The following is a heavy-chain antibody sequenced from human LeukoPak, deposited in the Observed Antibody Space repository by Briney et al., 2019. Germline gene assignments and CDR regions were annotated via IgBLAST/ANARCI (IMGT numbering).Heavy chain of an antibody. Sequence: GGSLRLSCAASGFIFSTYAMNWVRQAPGKGLEWISGVSNSGVSTNYAASVKGRFTISRDNSKNMLYLQMNGLRAEDTAVYYCAKDWNPSPNWFGPWGRGTLVIVSS. D-gene: IGHD1-1*01. CDR2: VSNSGVST. CDR1: GFIFSTYA. CDR3: AKDWNPSPNWFGP. V-gene: IGHV3-23*01. J-gene: IGHJ5*02.